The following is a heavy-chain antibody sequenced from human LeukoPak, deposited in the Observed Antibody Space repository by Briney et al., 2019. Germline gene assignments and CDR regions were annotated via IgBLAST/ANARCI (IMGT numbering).Heavy chain of an antibody. Sequence: PGGSLRLSCAASGFTFSSYAMSWVRQAPGKGLEWVSAISGSGGSTYYADSVKGRFTISRDNSKNTLYLQMNSLRAEDTAVYYCAKNSPDSSGYYSTYYFDYWGQGTLVTVSS. CDR3: AKNSPDSSGYYSTYYFDY. J-gene: IGHJ4*02. D-gene: IGHD3-22*01. CDR2: ISGSGGST. CDR1: GFTFSSYA. V-gene: IGHV3-23*01.